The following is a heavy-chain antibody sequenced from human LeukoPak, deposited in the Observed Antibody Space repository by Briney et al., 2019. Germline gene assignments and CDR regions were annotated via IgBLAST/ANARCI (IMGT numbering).Heavy chain of an antibody. D-gene: IGHD5-24*01. CDR1: GFTFSSYA. CDR2: ISYDGSNK. J-gene: IGHJ5*02. CDR3: AKASNEDGYNPFDP. Sequence: GGSLRLSCAASGFTFSSYAMHWDRQAPGKGLKWVAVISYDGSNKYYADSVKGRFTVSRDNSKNTLYLQMNSLRAEDTALYYCAKASNEDGYNPFDPWGQGTLVTVSS. V-gene: IGHV3-30-3*01.